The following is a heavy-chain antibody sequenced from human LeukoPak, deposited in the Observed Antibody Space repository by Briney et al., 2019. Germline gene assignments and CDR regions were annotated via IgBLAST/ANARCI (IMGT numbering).Heavy chain of an antibody. CDR1: GYTFTSYD. CDR3: ARVSSSWLYYYYYYMDV. Sequence: GASVKVSCKASGYTFTSYDINWVRQATGQGLEWMGWMNPNSGNTGYAQKFQGRVTMTRNTSISTAYMELSSLRSEDTAVYYCARVSSSWLYYYYYYMDVWGKGTTVTISS. CDR2: MNPNSGNT. V-gene: IGHV1-8*01. J-gene: IGHJ6*03. D-gene: IGHD6-13*01.